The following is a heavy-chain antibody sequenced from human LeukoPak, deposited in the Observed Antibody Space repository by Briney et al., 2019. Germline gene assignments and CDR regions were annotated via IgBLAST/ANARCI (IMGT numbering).Heavy chain of an antibody. V-gene: IGHV4-59*08. CDR3: ARHSYGDPYYFDY. J-gene: IGHJ4*02. Sequence: PSETLSLTCTVSGGSISSYYWGWIRQPPGKGLEWIGYIYYSGSTNYNPSLKSRVAISVDTSKNQFSLKLCSVTAADTAVYYCARHSYGDPYYFDYWGQGTLVTVSS. CDR1: GGSISSYY. D-gene: IGHD4-17*01. CDR2: IYYSGST.